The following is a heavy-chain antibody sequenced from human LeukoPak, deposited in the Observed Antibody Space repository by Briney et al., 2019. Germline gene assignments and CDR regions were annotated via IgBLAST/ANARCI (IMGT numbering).Heavy chain of an antibody. D-gene: IGHD6-13*01. CDR2: ISYDGSNK. Sequence: GGSLRLSCAASGFTFSGYAMHWVCQAPGKGLEWVAVISYDGSNKYYADSVKGRFTISRENSKNTLHLEMNSLRAEDTAVYYCARDQRLVVGNYYYGMDVWGQGTTVTVSS. J-gene: IGHJ6*02. V-gene: IGHV3-30*04. CDR3: ARDQRLVVGNYYYGMDV. CDR1: GFTFSGYA.